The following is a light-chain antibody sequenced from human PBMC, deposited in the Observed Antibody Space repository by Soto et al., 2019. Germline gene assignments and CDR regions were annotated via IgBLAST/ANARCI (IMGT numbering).Light chain of an antibody. V-gene: IGLV2-8*01. CDR2: EGS. CDR1: RSDVGSYNF. CDR3: SSYADTNNLL. Sequence: QSALTQPASVSGSPGQSITISCTGTRSDVGSYNFVSWYQQHPGKAPKLIIYEGSKRPSGVPDRFSGSKSGNTASLTVSGLQAEDEADYYCSSYADTNNLLFGGGTKLTVL. J-gene: IGLJ2*01.